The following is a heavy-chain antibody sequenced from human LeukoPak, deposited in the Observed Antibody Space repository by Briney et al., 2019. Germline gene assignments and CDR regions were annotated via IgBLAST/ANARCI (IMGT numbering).Heavy chain of an antibody. J-gene: IGHJ3*02. D-gene: IGHD3-22*01. CDR1: GYTFTSYD. CDR3: ASWRYYYDSSGYFHDAFDI. CDR2: MNPNSGNT. Sequence: ASVKVSCKASGYTFTSYDINWVRQATGQGLEWMGWMNPNSGNTGYAQKFQGRVTMTRNTSISTAYMELSSLRSEDTAVYYCASWRYYYDSSGYFHDAFDIWGQGTMVTVSS. V-gene: IGHV1-8*01.